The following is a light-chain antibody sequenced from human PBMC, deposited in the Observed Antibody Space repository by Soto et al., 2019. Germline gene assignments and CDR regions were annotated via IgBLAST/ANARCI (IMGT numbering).Light chain of an antibody. J-gene: IGKJ4*01. CDR3: QQSYSTPLT. V-gene: IGKV1-39*01. Sequence: DIQMTQSPSSLSASVGDRVTITCRASQSISSYLNWYQQKPGKAPKLLIYAASSLQSGVPSRFGGSGSGTDFTLTISSLQPEDFATYYCQQSYSTPLTFGGGNKVEIK. CDR2: AAS. CDR1: QSISSY.